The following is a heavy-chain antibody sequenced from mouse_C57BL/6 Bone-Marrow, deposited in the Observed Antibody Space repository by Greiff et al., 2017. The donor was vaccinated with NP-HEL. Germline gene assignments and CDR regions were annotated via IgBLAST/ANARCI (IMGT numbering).Heavy chain of an antibody. CDR3: TIHYGNYGFAY. Sequence: EVQLQQSGAELVRPGASVKLSCTASGFNIKDDYMHWVKQRPEQGLEWIGWIDPENGDTEYASKFQGKATITADTSSNTAYLQLSSLTSEDTAVYYCTIHYGNYGFAYWGQGTLVTVSA. J-gene: IGHJ3*01. V-gene: IGHV14-4*01. CDR2: IDPENGDT. D-gene: IGHD2-1*01. CDR1: GFNIKDDY.